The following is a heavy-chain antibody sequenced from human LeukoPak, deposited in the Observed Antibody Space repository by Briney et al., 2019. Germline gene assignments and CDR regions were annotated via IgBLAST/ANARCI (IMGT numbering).Heavy chain of an antibody. V-gene: IGHV4-59*08. CDR2: IYYSGST. D-gene: IGHD2-2*01. Sequence: RASETLSLTCTVSGGSISSYYWSWIRQPPGKGLEWIGYIYYSGSTNYNPSLKSRVTISVDTSKNQFSLKLSSVTAADTAVYYCARQITLGYCSSTSCFLFDYWGQGTLATVSS. CDR3: ARQITLGYCSSTSCFLFDY. CDR1: GGSISSYY. J-gene: IGHJ4*02.